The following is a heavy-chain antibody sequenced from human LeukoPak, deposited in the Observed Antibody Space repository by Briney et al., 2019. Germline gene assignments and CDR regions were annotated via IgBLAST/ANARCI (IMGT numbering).Heavy chain of an antibody. Sequence: SGTLSLTCAVSGGSISSSNWWSWVRQPSGKGLEWIGEIYHSGSTNYNPSLKSRVTISVDKSKNQFSLKLSSVTAADTAVYYCARLEYSSSWCFDYWGQGTLVTVSS. J-gene: IGHJ4*02. CDR2: IYHSGST. CDR1: GGSISSSNW. V-gene: IGHV4-4*02. D-gene: IGHD6-13*01. CDR3: ARLEYSSSWCFDY.